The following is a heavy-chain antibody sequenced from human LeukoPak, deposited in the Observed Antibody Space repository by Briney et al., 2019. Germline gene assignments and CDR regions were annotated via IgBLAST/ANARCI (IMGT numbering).Heavy chain of an antibody. D-gene: IGHD6-19*01. Sequence: GGSLRLSCAASGFTFSSYAMSWVRQAPGKGLEWVSAISGSGGSTYYADSVKGRFTISRDNSKNTLYLQMNSLRAEDTAVYYCARDSSGWEGFDYWGQGTLVTVSS. J-gene: IGHJ4*02. CDR1: GFTFSSYA. CDR2: ISGSGGST. CDR3: ARDSSGWEGFDY. V-gene: IGHV3-23*01.